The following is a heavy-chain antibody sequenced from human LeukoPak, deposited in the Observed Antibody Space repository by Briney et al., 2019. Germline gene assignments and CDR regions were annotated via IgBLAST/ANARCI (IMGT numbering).Heavy chain of an antibody. D-gene: IGHD3-16*01. CDR2: VNHNENT. J-gene: IGHJ4*02. CDR3: ALGGDFDY. CDR1: GGSFSTYY. V-gene: IGHV4-34*01. Sequence: MSSETLSLTCAVYGGSFSTYYWSWIRQPPGKGLEWIGEVNHNENTNYNPSLKSRVTISVDTSKNQFSLVLSSVTAADTAVYYCALGGDFDYWGQGTLVTVSS.